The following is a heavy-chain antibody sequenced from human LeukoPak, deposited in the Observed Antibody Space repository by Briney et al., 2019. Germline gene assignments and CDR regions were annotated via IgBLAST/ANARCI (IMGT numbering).Heavy chain of an antibody. J-gene: IGHJ4*02. CDR3: ARIARWFPARIHYFDY. D-gene: IGHD4-23*01. CDR1: GYSFTSYW. V-gene: IGHV5-51*01. CDR2: IYPGDSDT. Sequence: GESLKISCKGSGYSFTSYWIGWVRQMPGKGLEWMGIIYPGDSDTRYSPSFQGQVTISADKSISTAYLQWSSLKASDTAMYYCARIARWFPARIHYFDYWGQGTLVTVSS.